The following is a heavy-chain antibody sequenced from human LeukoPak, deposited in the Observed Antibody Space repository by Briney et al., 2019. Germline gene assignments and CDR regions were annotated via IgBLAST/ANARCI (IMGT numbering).Heavy chain of an antibody. D-gene: IGHD2-21*01. CDR1: GFTFSSYD. Sequence: GGSLRPSCAASGFTFSSYDIHWVSQAPGEWLEWVAVISYDGSNKYYADYVKGRFTISRDNSKNTLYLQMNSLRAEDTSVYYCAKDGCGDPPFDYWGQGALVTVSS. V-gene: IGHV3-30*18. J-gene: IGHJ4*02. CDR2: ISYDGSNK. CDR3: AKDGCGDPPFDY.